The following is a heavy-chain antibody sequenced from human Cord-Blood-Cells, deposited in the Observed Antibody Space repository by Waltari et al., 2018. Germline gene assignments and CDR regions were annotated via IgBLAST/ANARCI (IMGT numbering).Heavy chain of an antibody. J-gene: IGHJ4*02. CDR3: AMISGWYFDY. D-gene: IGHD6-19*01. CDR2: IKHSGST. Sequence: QVQLQQWGAGLLKPSETLSLTCAVYGGSFSGYYWSWIRQPPGKGLEWIGEIKHSGSTNYNPSLKSRVTISVDTSKNQFSLKLSSVTAADTAVYYCAMISGWYFDYWGQGTLVTVSS. V-gene: IGHV4-34*01. CDR1: GGSFSGYY.